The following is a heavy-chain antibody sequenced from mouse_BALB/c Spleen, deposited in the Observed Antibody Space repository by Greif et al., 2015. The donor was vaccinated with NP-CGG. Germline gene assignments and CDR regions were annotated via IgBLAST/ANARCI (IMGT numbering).Heavy chain of an antibody. CDR1: GLRETDYY. CDR2: IRNKANGYTT. CDR3: ARDIRRYWYFDV. J-gene: IGHJ1*01. Sequence: EVQRVESGGGLVQPGGSLRLSCATSGLRETDYYMSWVRQPPGKALEWLGFIRNKANGYTTEYSASVKGRFTISRDNSQSILYLQMNTLRAEDSATYYCARDIRRYWYFDVWGAGTTVTVSS. V-gene: IGHV7-3*02.